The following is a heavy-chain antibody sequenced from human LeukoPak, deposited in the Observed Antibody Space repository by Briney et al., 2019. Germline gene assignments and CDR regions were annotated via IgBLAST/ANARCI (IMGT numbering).Heavy chain of an antibody. V-gene: IGHV4-39*01. Sequence: SETLSLTCTVSGGSISSSSYYWGWIRQPPGKGLEWIGSIYYTGRTYYNPSLRSRVTISVDTSKNQFSLKLSSVTAADTAVYYRAKSRSDYWGQGTLVTVSS. CDR1: GGSISSSSYY. J-gene: IGHJ4*02. CDR3: AKSRSDY. CDR2: IYYTGRT.